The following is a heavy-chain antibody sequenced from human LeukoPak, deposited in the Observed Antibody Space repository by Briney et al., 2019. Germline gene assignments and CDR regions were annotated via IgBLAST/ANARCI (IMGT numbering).Heavy chain of an antibody. CDR2: IRYDGSNK. D-gene: IGHD3-10*01. CDR1: GFTFSSYG. Sequence: PGGSLRLSCAASGFTFSSYGMHWVRQAPGKGLEWVAFIRYDGSNKYYADSVKGRFTISRDNSKNTLYLQMSSLRVEDTAVYYCAKDSGWTHYGSGSPDYWGQGTLVTVSS. V-gene: IGHV3-30*02. CDR3: AKDSGWTHYGSGSPDY. J-gene: IGHJ4*02.